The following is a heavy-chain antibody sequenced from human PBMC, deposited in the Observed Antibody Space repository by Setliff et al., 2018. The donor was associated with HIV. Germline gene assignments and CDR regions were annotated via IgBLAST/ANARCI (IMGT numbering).Heavy chain of an antibody. CDR2: INPSGGST. CDR3: ARAGVVVAATSYYYGMDV. V-gene: IGHV1-46*01. CDR1: GYTFTSYY. Sequence: GASVKVSCKASGYTFTSYYMHWVRQAPGQGLEWMGIINPSGGSTSYAQKFQGRVTMTRDTSTSTVYMELGSLRSEDTAVYYCARAGVVVAATSYYYGMDVWGQGTTVTVSS. J-gene: IGHJ6*02. D-gene: IGHD2-15*01.